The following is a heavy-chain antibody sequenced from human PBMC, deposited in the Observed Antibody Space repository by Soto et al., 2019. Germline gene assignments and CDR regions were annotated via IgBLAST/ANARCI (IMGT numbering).Heavy chain of an antibody. D-gene: IGHD2-2*01. CDR2: IIPIFGTA. V-gene: IGHV1-69*13. Sequence: SVKVSCKASGVTFSSYAISWVRQAPGQGLEWMGGIIPIFGTANYAQKFQGRVTITADESTSTAYMELSSLRSEDTAVYYCARGIVVVPAAQFDPWGQGTLVTVSS. CDR3: ARGIVVVPAAQFDP. J-gene: IGHJ5*02. CDR1: GVTFSSYA.